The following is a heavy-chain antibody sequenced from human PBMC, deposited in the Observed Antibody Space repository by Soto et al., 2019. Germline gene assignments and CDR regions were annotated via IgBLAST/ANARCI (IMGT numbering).Heavy chain of an antibody. D-gene: IGHD3-22*01. CDR1: GFTFSSYS. V-gene: IGHV3-21*01. J-gene: IGHJ3*02. CDR2: ISSSSSYI. CDR3: APIVVVINGAAFDI. Sequence: GGSLRLSCAASGFTFSSYSMNWVRQAPGKGLEWVSSISSSSSYIYYADSVKGRFTISRDNAKNSLYLQMNSLRAEDTAVYYCAPIVVVINGAAFDIWGQGTMVT.